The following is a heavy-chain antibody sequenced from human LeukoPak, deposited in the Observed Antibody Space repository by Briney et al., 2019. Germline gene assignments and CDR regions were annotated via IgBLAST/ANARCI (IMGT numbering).Heavy chain of an antibody. CDR2: IYHSGST. D-gene: IGHD4-23*01. V-gene: IGHV4-38-2*02. CDR1: GYSISSGYY. J-gene: IGHJ4*02. CDR3: ARGVVTPIDY. Sequence: PSETLSLTCTVPGYSISSGYYWGWIRQPPGKGLEWIGSIYHSGSTYYNPSLKSRVTISVDTSKNQFSLKLSSVTAADTAVYYCARGVVTPIDYWGQGTLVTVSS.